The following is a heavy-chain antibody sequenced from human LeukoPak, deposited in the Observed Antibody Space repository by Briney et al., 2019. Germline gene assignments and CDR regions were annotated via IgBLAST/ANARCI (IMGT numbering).Heavy chain of an antibody. D-gene: IGHD6-13*01. V-gene: IGHV1-69*05. J-gene: IGHJ3*02. CDR2: IIPIFGTG. CDR3: ARARSSSWPIDAFDI. Sequence: GASVKVSCKASGATSSSYAISWVRQAPGQGLEWMGRIIPIFGTGNYSQKFQGRGTITTDESTSTAYMELSSLRSEDTAVYYCARARSSSWPIDAFDIWGQGTMVTVSS. CDR1: GATSSSYA.